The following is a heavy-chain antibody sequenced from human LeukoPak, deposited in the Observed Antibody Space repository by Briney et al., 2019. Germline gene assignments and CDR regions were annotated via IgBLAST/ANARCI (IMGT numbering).Heavy chain of an antibody. Sequence: ASVKVSCKASGYTFTSYDINWVRQATGQGLEWVGWMNPNSGNTGYAQKFQGRVTITRNTAISTAYMELSSLRSEDTAVYYCARDLRTDSRNWAAFDYWGQGTLVTVFS. D-gene: IGHD6-13*01. CDR1: GYTFTSYD. J-gene: IGHJ4*02. V-gene: IGHV1-8*03. CDR3: ARDLRTDSRNWAAFDY. CDR2: MNPNSGNT.